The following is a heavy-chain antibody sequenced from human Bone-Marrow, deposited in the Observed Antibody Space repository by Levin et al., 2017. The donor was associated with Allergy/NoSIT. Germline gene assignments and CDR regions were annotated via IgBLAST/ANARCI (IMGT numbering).Heavy chain of an antibody. CDR2: IIPIFGTA. J-gene: IGHJ6*03. D-gene: IGHD2-2*01. CDR1: GGTFSSYA. Sequence: ASVKVSCKASGGTFSSYAISWVRQAPGQGLEWMGGIIPIFGTANYAQKFQGRVTITADESTSTAYMELSSLRSEDTAVYYCARGLGVVVPAPSYYMDVWGKGTTVTVSS. V-gene: IGHV1-69*13. CDR3: ARGLGVVVPAPSYYMDV.